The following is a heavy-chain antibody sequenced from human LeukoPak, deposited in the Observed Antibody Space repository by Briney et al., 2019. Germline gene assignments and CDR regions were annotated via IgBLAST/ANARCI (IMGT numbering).Heavy chain of an antibody. CDR2: ISSSSSYI. Sequence: KSGGSLRLSCAASGFTFSSYSMNWVRQAPGKGLEWVSSISSSSSYIYYADSVKGRFTISRDNAKNSLYLQMNSLRAEDTAVYYCAKARYSSSFHFDYWGQGTLVTVSS. D-gene: IGHD6-6*01. V-gene: IGHV3-21*01. CDR3: AKARYSSSFHFDY. J-gene: IGHJ4*02. CDR1: GFTFSSYS.